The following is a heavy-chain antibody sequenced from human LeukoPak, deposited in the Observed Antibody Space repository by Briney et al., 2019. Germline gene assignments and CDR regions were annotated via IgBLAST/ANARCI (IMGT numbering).Heavy chain of an antibody. J-gene: IGHJ4*02. Sequence: GASLQISCKGSGSSFTSYWIGWVRQLPGKGLEWMGIIYPGDSDTRYSPSFQGQVTISADKSISTAYLQWSSLKASDTAMYYCARRRGYSYGLGDYWGQGTLVTVSS. CDR2: IYPGDSDT. V-gene: IGHV5-51*01. CDR3: ARRRGYSYGLGDY. D-gene: IGHD5-18*01. CDR1: GSSFTSYW.